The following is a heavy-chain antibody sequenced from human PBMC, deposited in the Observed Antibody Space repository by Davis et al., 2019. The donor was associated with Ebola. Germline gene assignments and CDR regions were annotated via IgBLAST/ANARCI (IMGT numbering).Heavy chain of an antibody. V-gene: IGHV3-73*01. Sequence: PGGSLRLSCAASGFTFSGSAMHWVRQASGKGLEWVGRIRSKANSYATAYAASVKGRFTISRDDSKNTAYLQMNSLKTEDTAVYYCTTGVVYYDFDYWGQGTLVTVSS. CDR2: IRSKANSYAT. D-gene: IGHD3-10*01. CDR3: TTGVVYYDFDY. CDR1: GFTFSGSA. J-gene: IGHJ4*02.